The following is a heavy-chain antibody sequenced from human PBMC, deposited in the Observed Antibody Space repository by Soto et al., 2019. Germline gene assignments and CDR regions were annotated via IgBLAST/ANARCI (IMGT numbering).Heavy chain of an antibody. CDR3: VMVDNYVTPTPQDV. V-gene: IGHV1-18*01. CDR1: GYIFVNYG. Sequence: QVQLVQSGDEVKKPGASVKVSCKASGYIFVNYGIAWVRQAPGQGLEWMGCISPYTGNPHSATKVQGRLTMTTDTSTSTAYMDLGSLTSDDTAVYYCVMVDNYVTPTPQDVWGQGTTVTVSS. D-gene: IGHD3-16*01. J-gene: IGHJ6*02. CDR2: ISPYTGNP.